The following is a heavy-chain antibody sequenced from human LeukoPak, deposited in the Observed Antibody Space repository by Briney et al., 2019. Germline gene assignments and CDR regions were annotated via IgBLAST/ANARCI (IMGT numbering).Heavy chain of an antibody. CDR1: GLTFPRYA. D-gene: IGHD3/OR15-3a*01. CDR2: ISGSGRDT. CDR3: TKWGDFWTGLNNWYFEL. Sequence: PGGSLRLSCAASGLTFPRYAFAWVRQDPGGGLQWVSGISGSGRDTFYSDSVKGRFTISRDNSKNTHYLQMYSLTAEDTAVYYCTKWGDFWTGLNNWYFELWGRGTRVTVSS. V-gene: IGHV3-23*01. J-gene: IGHJ2*01.